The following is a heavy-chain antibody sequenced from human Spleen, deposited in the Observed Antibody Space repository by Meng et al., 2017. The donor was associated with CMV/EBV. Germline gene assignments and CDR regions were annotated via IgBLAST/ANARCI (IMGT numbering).Heavy chain of an antibody. V-gene: IGHV4-34*01. CDR1: GGSFSGYY. CDR3: ARPRYTTSSPFDD. CDR2: ITHSGST. D-gene: IGHD6-6*01. Sequence: SETLSLTCDVYGGSFSGYYWSWIRQPPGKGLEWIGEITHSGSTNYNPSLKSRVTISVDTSKNQFSLKLSSVTAADTAVYYCARPRYTTSSPFDDWGQATLVTVSS. J-gene: IGHJ4*02.